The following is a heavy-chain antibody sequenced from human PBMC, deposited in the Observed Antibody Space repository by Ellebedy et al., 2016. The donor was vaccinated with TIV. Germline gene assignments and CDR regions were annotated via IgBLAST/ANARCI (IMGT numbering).Heavy chain of an antibody. J-gene: IGHJ4*02. CDR1: GFTFSSYG. D-gene: IGHD4-17*01. Sequence: GESLKISXAASGFTFSSYGMHWVRQAPGKGLEWVAVIWYDGSNKYYADSVKGRFTISRDNSKNTLYLQMNSLRAENTAVYYCARGGGRHDYGDYVIDYWGQGTLVTVSS. CDR3: ARGGGRHDYGDYVIDY. CDR2: IWYDGSNK. V-gene: IGHV3-33*01.